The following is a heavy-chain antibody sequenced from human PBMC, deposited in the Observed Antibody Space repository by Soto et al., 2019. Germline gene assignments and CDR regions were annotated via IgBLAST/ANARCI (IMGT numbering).Heavy chain of an antibody. J-gene: IGHJ4*02. D-gene: IGHD5-12*01. CDR3: ARDESGVNIVATDFIDY. CDR2: ISAYNGNT. Sequence: GASVKVSCKASGYTFTSYGISWVRQAPGQGLEWMGWISAYNGNTNYAQKLQGRVTMTTDTSTSTAYMELRSLRSDDTAVYYCARDESGVNIVATDFIDYWGQGTLVTVSS. CDR1: GYTFTSYG. V-gene: IGHV1-18*01.